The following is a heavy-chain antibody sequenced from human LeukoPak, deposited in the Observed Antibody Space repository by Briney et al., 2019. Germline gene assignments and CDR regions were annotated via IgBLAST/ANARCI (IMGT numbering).Heavy chain of an antibody. Sequence: GGSLRLSCAVSGITLSNYGMSWVRQAPGKGLEWVAGISGSGGGTNYADSVKGRFTISRDNRKNTLYLQMNSLRAEDTAVYFCAKRGVVIRVILVGFHKETYYFDSWGQGALVTVSS. CDR3: AKRGVVIRVILVGFHKETYYFDS. CDR2: ISGSGGGT. D-gene: IGHD3-22*01. V-gene: IGHV3-23*01. CDR1: GITLSNYG. J-gene: IGHJ4*02.